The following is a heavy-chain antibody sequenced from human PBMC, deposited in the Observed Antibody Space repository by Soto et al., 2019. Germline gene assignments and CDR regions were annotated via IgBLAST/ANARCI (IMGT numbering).Heavy chain of an antibody. Sequence: QVQLQESGPGLVKPSQTLSLACTVSGGSISSGGYYWSWIRQHPGKGLEWIGYIYYSGSTYYNPSLKSRVTISVDTSKNQFSLKLSSVTAADTAVYYCARDLRFRGFYGMDVWGQGTTVTVSS. CDR2: IYYSGST. CDR1: GGSISSGGYY. D-gene: IGHD3-10*01. CDR3: ARDLRFRGFYGMDV. V-gene: IGHV4-31*03. J-gene: IGHJ6*02.